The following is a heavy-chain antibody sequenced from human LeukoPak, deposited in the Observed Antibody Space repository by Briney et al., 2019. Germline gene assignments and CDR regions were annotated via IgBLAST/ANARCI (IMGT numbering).Heavy chain of an antibody. CDR3: ARGPSAYYQYYFDY. J-gene: IGHJ4*02. CDR1: GFTFSSYA. D-gene: IGHD3-22*01. Sequence: GGPLRLSCAASGFTFSSYAMHWVRQAPGKGLEWVAVISYDGSNKYYADSVKGRFTISRDNSKNTLYLQMNSLRAEDTAVYYCARGPSAYYQYYFDYWGQGTLVTVSS. CDR2: ISYDGSNK. V-gene: IGHV3-30-3*01.